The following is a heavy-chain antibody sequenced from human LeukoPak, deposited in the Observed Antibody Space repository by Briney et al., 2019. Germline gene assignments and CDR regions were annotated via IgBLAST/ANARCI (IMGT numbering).Heavy chain of an antibody. J-gene: IGHJ4*01. Sequence: SETLSLTCTVSGGSLNSYYWSWIRQPPGKGLEWIWYIYYSGSTNYNPSVKSRVTISRDTSKNQFSLKLRSVTAADTAVYYCTSGGMVSGDYWGHGTLVTVSS. CDR2: IYYSGST. CDR3: TSGGMVSGDY. CDR1: GGSLNSYY. V-gene: IGHV4-59*01. D-gene: IGHD2-8*01.